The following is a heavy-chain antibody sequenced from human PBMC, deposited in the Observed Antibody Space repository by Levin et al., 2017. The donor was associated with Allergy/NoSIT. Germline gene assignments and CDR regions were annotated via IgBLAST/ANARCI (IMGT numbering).Heavy chain of an antibody. CDR1: GGTFSSYA. D-gene: IGHD2-15*01. J-gene: IGHJ5*02. Sequence: SVKVSCKASGGTFSSYAISWVRQAPGQGLEWMGGIIPIFGTANYAQKFQGRVTRTADESTSTAYMELSSLRSEDTAVYYCARGWPRCSGGSCDPVYNWFDPWGQGTLVTVSS. CDR3: ARGWPRCSGGSCDPVYNWFDP. CDR2: IIPIFGTA. V-gene: IGHV1-69*13.